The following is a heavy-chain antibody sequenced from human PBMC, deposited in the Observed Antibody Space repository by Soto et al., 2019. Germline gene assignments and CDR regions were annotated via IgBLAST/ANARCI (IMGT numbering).Heavy chain of an antibody. V-gene: IGHV4-34*01. J-gene: IGHJ6*02. CDR1: GVSFSGWH. CDR3: ARSRILAV. Sequence: SETLCLTCAVNGVSFSGWHWNWIRQPPGKGLEWIGEASHTGGTNYNPSLESRVTISVDRSRNQSSLKLTSVSAADTAVYYCARSRILAVWGPGTTVTVSS. CDR2: ASHTGGT.